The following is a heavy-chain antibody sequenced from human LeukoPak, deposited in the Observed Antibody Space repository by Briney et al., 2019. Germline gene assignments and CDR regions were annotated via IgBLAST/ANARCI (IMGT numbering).Heavy chain of an antibody. CDR1: GFTVSTNY. CDR2: MYSGGST. D-gene: IGHD6-19*01. CDR3: ARGAGWTYGMDV. V-gene: IGHV3-66*01. J-gene: IGHJ6*02. Sequence: GGSLRLSCAASGFTVSTNYMSWVRQAPGKGLEWDSVMYSGGSTYYADSVRGRFTTSRDNSKNTLYLQMNSLRVEDTAVYYCARGAGWTYGMDVWGQGTTVTVSS.